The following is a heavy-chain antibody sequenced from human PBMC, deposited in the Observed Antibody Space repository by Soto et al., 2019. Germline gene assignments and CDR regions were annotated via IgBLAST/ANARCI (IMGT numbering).Heavy chain of an antibody. V-gene: IGHV1-18*01. J-gene: IGHJ4*02. CDR1: GYTFTSYG. CDR2: ISAYNGNT. CDR3: ARGVGWEPLDY. Sequence: QVQLVQSGAEVKKPGASVKVSCKASGYTFTSYGISWVRQAPGQGLEWMGWISAYNGNTNYAQKLQGRVTXTXXTATRTAYREVRSPRSDDTAVYYCARGVGWEPLDYWGKGTLVTVSS. D-gene: IGHD1-26*01.